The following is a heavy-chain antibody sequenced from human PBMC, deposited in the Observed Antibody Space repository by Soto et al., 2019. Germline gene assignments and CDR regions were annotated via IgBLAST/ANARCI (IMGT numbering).Heavy chain of an antibody. CDR1: GDSISTVDYF. J-gene: IGHJ5*01. Sequence: SETLSLTCSVSGDSISTVDYFWAWIRQPPGQALEYIGYIYKSATTYYNPSFEGRVAISLDTSKSHFSLNVTSVTAADTAVYFCARGRYCLTGRCFPNWFDSWGQGTLVTAPQ. CDR3: ARGRYCLTGRCFPNWFDS. CDR2: IYKSATT. V-gene: IGHV4-30-4*01. D-gene: IGHD2-15*01.